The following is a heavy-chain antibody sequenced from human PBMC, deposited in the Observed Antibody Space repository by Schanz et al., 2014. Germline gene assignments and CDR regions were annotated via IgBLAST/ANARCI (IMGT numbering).Heavy chain of an antibody. CDR3: ATLDYADSVS. V-gene: IGHV1-8*03. CDR2: MNPKSGNT. D-gene: IGHD4-17*01. J-gene: IGHJ5*02. Sequence: QVQLVQSGAEVKNPGASVKVSCKASGYTFINSDINWVRQAAGQGLEWMGWMNPKSGNTGYAQKFQGRVTITADKSTTTAYMELNSLNSDDTAVYYCATLDYADSVSWGQGTLVTVSS. CDR1: GYTFINSD.